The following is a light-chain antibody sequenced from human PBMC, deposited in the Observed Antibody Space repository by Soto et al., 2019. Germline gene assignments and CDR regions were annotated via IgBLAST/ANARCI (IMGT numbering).Light chain of an antibody. Sequence: EVVLTQSPGTLSLSPGERATLSCRASQSVSNNYLSWYQQKPGQAPRLLIYGASSRATGIPDRFSGSGSGTGFTLTISRLEPEDFAVYYCQQYGSSPAITFGPGTKVDIK. J-gene: IGKJ3*01. CDR3: QQYGSSPAIT. V-gene: IGKV3-20*01. CDR2: GAS. CDR1: QSVSNNY.